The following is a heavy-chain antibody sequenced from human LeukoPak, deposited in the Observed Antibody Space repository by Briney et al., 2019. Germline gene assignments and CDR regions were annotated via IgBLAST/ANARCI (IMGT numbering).Heavy chain of an antibody. D-gene: IGHD3-10*01. CDR1: GFTFSDYY. Sequence: GGSLRLSCAASGFTFSDYYMTWIRQAPGKGPEWVSYISGNGGTIYYPDSVKGRFTVSRDNAKNSLYLQMNSLRSEDTAVYYCARNPTYYYGSGSYYNEYRFDYWGQGTLVTVSS. CDR2: ISGNGGTI. CDR3: ARNPTYYYGSGSYYNEYRFDY. J-gene: IGHJ4*02. V-gene: IGHV3-11*01.